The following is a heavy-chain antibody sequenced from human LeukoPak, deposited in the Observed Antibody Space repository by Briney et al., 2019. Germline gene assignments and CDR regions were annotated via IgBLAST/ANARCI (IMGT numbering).Heavy chain of an antibody. Sequence: GESLKISCKGFGYDFSNYWIGWVRQMPGKGLEWMGIIYPDDSDTRYSPSFEGQVTVLAAKSISTAYLQWSSLKTSDTAMYYCARRSSIGSPLFDYWGQGTLVTVSS. V-gene: IGHV5-51*01. D-gene: IGHD5/OR15-5a*01. CDR3: ARRSSIGSPLFDY. CDR2: IYPDDSDT. J-gene: IGHJ4*02. CDR1: GYDFSNYW.